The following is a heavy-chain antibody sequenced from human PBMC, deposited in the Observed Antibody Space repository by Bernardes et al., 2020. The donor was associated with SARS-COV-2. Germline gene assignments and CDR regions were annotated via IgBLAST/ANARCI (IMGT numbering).Heavy chain of an antibody. D-gene: IGHD5-18*01. Sequence: SAKVSCKTSGFPFTKFNIGWVRQAPGQGLEWMGWISVYNGPTNFSQKLQDRVTMTTDTSTATAYMEVTSLTPDDTAVYFCARAGPVDPSMVVFPFYFDYWGQGTLVTVSS. V-gene: IGHV1-18*04. CDR2: ISVYNGPT. J-gene: IGHJ4*02. CDR3: ARAGPVDPSMVVFPFYFDY. CDR1: GFPFTKFN.